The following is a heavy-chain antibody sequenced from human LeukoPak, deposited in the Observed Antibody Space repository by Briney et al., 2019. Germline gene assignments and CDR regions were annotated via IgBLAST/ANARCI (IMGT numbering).Heavy chain of an antibody. J-gene: IGHJ4*02. Sequence: ASVKVSCKASGYTFTSYYMHWVRQAPGQGLEWMGWISAYNGNTNYAQKLQGRVTMTTDTSTSTAYMELRSLRSDDTAVYYCARCDTPYGDLDYWGQGTLVTVSS. CDR2: ISAYNGNT. CDR3: ARCDTPYGDLDY. CDR1: GYTFTSYY. V-gene: IGHV1-18*04. D-gene: IGHD4-17*01.